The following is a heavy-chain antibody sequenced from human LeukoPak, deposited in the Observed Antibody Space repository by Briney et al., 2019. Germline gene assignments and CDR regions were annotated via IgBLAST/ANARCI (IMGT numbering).Heavy chain of an antibody. CDR3: ARPPHYYDTSGYSV. Sequence: SETLSLTCTVSGGSISSYYWSWIRQPPGKGLEWIGYIYYSGSTNYNPSLKSRVTISVDTSKNQFSLKLSSVTAADTAVYYCARPPHYYDTSGYSVWGQGTLVTVSS. CDR2: IYYSGST. CDR1: GGSISSYY. D-gene: IGHD3-22*01. V-gene: IGHV4-59*01. J-gene: IGHJ4*02.